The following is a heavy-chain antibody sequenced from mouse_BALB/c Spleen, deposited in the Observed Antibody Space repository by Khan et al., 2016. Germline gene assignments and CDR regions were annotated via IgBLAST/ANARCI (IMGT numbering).Heavy chain of an antibody. J-gene: IGHJ2*01. Sequence: VQLQQPGAELVRSGASVKLSCTASVFNIKDYYMHWVKQRPEQGLEWIGWIDPENGDTEYAPKFQAKATMTADTSSNAAYLQFSSLTSEDSAVYYCTASYYGGDVSCDYWGQGTTLTVSS. V-gene: IGHV14-4*02. CDR3: TASYYGGDVSCDY. CDR1: VFNIKDYY. D-gene: IGHD1-1*01. CDR2: IDPENGDT.